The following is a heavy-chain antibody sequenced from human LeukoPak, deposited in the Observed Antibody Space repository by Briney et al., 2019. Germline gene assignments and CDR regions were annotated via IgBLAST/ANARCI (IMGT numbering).Heavy chain of an antibody. D-gene: IGHD2-2*01. V-gene: IGHV3-7*01. CDR3: AKEGDYCSSTICYADY. J-gene: IGHJ4*02. CDR1: GFTFSSYW. CDR2: IKEDGSEK. Sequence: GGSLRLSCAASGFTFSSYWMSWVRQAPGKGLEWVATIKEDGSEKYYVDPVKGRFAISRDNAENSLFLQMNSLRAEDTAVYYCAKEGDYCSSTICYADYWGQGTLVTVSS.